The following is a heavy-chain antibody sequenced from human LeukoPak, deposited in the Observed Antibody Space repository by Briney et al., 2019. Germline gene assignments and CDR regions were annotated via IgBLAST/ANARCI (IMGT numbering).Heavy chain of an antibody. J-gene: IGHJ4*02. CDR3: ARGDSSGYWEGFFDY. CDR2: ISAYNGNT. D-gene: IGHD3-22*01. CDR1: GYTFTSYG. Sequence: ASVKVSCKASGYTFTSYGISWVRQAPGQGLEWMGWISAYNGNTNYAQELQGRVTMTTDTSTSTAYMELRSLRSDDTAVYYCARGDSSGYWEGFFDYWGQGTLVTVSS. V-gene: IGHV1-18*01.